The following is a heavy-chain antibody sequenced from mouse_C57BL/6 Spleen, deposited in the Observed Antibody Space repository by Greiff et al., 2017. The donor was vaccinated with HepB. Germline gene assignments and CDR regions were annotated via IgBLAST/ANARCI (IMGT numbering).Heavy chain of an antibody. D-gene: IGHD4-1*01. Sequence: QVQLQQPGAELVKPGASVKLSCKASGYTFTSYWMQWVKQRPGQGLEWIGEIDPSDSYTNYNQKFKGKATLTVDTSSSTAYMQLSSLTSEDSAGYYCARGGAKWDALAYWGQGSLFTVSA. J-gene: IGHJ3*01. CDR2: IDPSDSYT. CDR1: GYTFTSYW. V-gene: IGHV1-50*01. CDR3: ARGGAKWDALAY.